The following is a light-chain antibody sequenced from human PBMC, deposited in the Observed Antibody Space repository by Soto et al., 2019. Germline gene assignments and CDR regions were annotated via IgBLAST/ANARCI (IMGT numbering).Light chain of an antibody. J-gene: IGLJ2*01. CDR2: DDT. CDR3: QVWHTTSAL. V-gene: IGLV3-21*02. CDR1: NIGSKN. Sequence: SYELTQPPSVSVAPGQTATTTCGGNNIGSKNVHWYQQKPGQAPVLVVYDDTDRPSGIPERFSGSNSGNTATLTISRVEAGDEADYYCQVWHTTSALFGGGTKLTVL.